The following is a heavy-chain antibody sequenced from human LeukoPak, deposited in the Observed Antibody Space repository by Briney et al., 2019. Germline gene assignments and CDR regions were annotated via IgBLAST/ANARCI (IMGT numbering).Heavy chain of an antibody. Sequence: ASVKVSCKASGYTFTSYYMHWVRQASGQGLEWMGIINPSGGSTSYAQKFQGRVTMTRDMSTSTVYMELSSLRSEDTAVYYCARARWLQIHSPYYFDYWGQGTLVTVSS. CDR3: ARARWLQIHSPYYFDY. CDR1: GYTFTSYY. V-gene: IGHV1-46*01. J-gene: IGHJ4*02. CDR2: INPSGGST. D-gene: IGHD5-24*01.